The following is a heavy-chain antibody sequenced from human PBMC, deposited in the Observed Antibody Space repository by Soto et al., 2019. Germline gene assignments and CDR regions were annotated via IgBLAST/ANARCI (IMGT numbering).Heavy chain of an antibody. CDR1: GGSISSGGYH. Sequence: SETLSLTCTVSGGSISSGGYHWSWIRQHPGKGLEWIGYIYYSGSTYYNPSLKSRVTISVDTSKNQFSLRLSSVTAADTAVYYCARGKNWFDPWGQGTLVTVSS. CDR3: ARGKNWFDP. V-gene: IGHV4-31*03. CDR2: IYYSGST. J-gene: IGHJ5*02.